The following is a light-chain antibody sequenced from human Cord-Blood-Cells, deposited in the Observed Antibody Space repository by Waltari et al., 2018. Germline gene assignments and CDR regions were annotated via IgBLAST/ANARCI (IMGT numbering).Light chain of an antibody. CDR2: GAS. CDR1: QSVSSN. Sequence: EIVMTQSPATLSVSLGDRATLSCRASQSVSSNLAWYQQKPGQAPRLLIYGASTRATGIPARFSGSGSGTEFTLTISSLQSEDFAVYYCQQYNNWPMYTFGQGTKLEIK. J-gene: IGKJ2*01. V-gene: IGKV3-15*01. CDR3: QQYNNWPMYT.